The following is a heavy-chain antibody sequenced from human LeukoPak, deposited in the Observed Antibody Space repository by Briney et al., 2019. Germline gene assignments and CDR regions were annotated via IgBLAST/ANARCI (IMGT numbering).Heavy chain of an antibody. CDR2: IKQDGSEK. CDR3: ARDRGLDY. D-gene: IGHD3-10*01. Sequence: GGSLRLSCGSSGFTFSSYWMSWVRQAPGKGLEWVANIKQDGSEKYYVDSVKGRFTISRDNAKNSMYLQMNSLRAEDTAVYYCARDRGLDYWGQGTLVTVSS. V-gene: IGHV3-7*03. CDR1: GFTFSSYW. J-gene: IGHJ4*02.